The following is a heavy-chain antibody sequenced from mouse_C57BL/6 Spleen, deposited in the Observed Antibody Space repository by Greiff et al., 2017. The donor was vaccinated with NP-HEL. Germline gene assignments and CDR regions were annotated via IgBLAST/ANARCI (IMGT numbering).Heavy chain of an antibody. J-gene: IGHJ4*01. D-gene: IGHD2-5*01. Sequence: QVQLQQPGAELVKPGASVKMSCKASGYTFTSYWITWVKQRPGQGLEWIGDIYPGSGSTNYNEKFKSKATLTVDTSSSTAYMQLSSLTSEDSAVYYCARAIYSNYQYYAMDYWGQGTSVTVSS. V-gene: IGHV1-55*01. CDR2: IYPGSGST. CDR1: GYTFTSYW. CDR3: ARAIYSNYQYYAMDY.